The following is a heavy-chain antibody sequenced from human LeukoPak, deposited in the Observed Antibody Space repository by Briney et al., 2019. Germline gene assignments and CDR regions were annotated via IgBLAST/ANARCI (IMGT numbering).Heavy chain of an antibody. Sequence: PSETLSLTCSVYGGSFRGYYWSWLRQPPGKGREGIGEINHSGTTNYNTSLKSRVTISVGTSKNQSSLKLSSVTAADTAVYYCARPPHYWGQGTLVTVSS. CDR1: GGSFRGYY. V-gene: IGHV4-34*01. CDR3: ARPPHY. J-gene: IGHJ4*02. CDR2: INHSGTT.